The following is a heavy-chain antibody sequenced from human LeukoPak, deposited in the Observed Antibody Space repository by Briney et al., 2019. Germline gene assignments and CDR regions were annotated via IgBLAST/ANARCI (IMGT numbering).Heavy chain of an antibody. CDR3: ARDRANSWYFDL. D-gene: IGHD2/OR15-2a*01. V-gene: IGHV3-30-3*01. CDR1: GFTFSSYA. CDR2: ISYDGSNK. Sequence: GGSLRPSCAASGFTFSSYAMHWVRQAPGKGLEWVAVISYDGSNKYYADSVKGRFTISRDNSKNTLYLQMNSLRAEDTAVYYCARDRANSWYFDLWGRGTLVTVSS. J-gene: IGHJ2*01.